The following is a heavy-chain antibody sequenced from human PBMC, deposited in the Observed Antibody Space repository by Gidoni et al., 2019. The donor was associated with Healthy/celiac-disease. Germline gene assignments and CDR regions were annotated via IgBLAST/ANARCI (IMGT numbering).Heavy chain of an antibody. CDR1: GGSLSSSSYY. Sequence: QLQLQESGPGLVKPSETLSLTCTVSGGSLSSSSYYWGWIRQPPGKGLEWVGSIYYSGSTYYNPSLKSRVTISVDTSKNQFSLKLSSVTAADTAVYYCARQEFKYSSGWYVLTRWFDYWGQGTLVTVSS. CDR2: IYYSGST. CDR3: ARQEFKYSSGWYVLTRWFDY. V-gene: IGHV4-39*01. J-gene: IGHJ4*02. D-gene: IGHD6-19*01.